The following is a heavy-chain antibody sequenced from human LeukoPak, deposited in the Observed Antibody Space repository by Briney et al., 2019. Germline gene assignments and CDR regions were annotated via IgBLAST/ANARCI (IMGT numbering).Heavy chain of an antibody. CDR2: IYSGGST. CDR3: ARAKYGSYYDY. J-gene: IGHJ4*02. Sequence: GGSLRLSCAASGFNFNTHMHWVRQAPGKGLEWVSVIYSGGSTYYADSVKGRFTISRDNSKNTLYLQMNSLRAEDTAVYYCARAKYGSYYDYWGQGTLVTVSS. D-gene: IGHD1-26*01. V-gene: IGHV3-53*01. CDR1: GFNFNTH.